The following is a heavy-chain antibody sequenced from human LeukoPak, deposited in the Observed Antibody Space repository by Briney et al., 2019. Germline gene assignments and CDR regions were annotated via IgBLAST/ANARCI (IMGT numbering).Heavy chain of an antibody. V-gene: IGHV3-66*01. D-gene: IGHD3-10*01. CDR3: ARGGRSPFDF. CDR1: GFTVSSNY. CDR2: IYSGGNT. J-gene: IGHJ4*02. Sequence: PGGSLRLSCAASGFTVSSNYMSWVRQAPGKGLEWVSVIYSGGNTYYTDSVKDRFTISRDNSKNTLYLQMNSLRAEDTAVYYCARGGRSPFDFWGQGTLVTVSS.